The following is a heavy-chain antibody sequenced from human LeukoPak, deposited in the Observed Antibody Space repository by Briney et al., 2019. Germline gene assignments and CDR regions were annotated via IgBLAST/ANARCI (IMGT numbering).Heavy chain of an antibody. D-gene: IGHD4-17*01. J-gene: IGHJ4*02. CDR2: ISGSGGST. V-gene: IGHV3-23*01. Sequence: PGGSLRLSCAASGFTFSSYAMSWVRQAPGKGLEWVSAISGSGGSTYYADSVKGRFTISRDNSKNTPYLQMNSLRAEDTAVYYCAKDEAGDLRRYYFDYWGQGTLVIVSS. CDR3: AKDEAGDLRRYYFDY. CDR1: GFTFSSYA.